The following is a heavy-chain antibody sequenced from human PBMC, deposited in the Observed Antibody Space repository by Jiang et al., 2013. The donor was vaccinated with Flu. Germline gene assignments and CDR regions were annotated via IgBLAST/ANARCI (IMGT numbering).Heavy chain of an antibody. J-gene: IGHJ3*02. Sequence: EWVAVIWYDGSNKYYADXVKGRFTISRDNSKNTLYLQMNSLRAEDTAVYYCARDRRLRRNAFDIWGQGTMVTVSS. CDR2: IWYDGSNK. CDR3: ARDRRLRRNAFDI. V-gene: IGHV3-33*01. D-gene: IGHD4-17*01.